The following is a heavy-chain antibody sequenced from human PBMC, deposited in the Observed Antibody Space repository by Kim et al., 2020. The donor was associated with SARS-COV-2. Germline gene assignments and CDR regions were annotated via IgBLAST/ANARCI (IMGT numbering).Heavy chain of an antibody. CDR1: GFVFYDYA. D-gene: IGHD6-19*01. V-gene: IGHV3-49*04. Sequence: GGSLRLSCTASGFVFYDYAMSWVRQAPGKGLEWAAFIKSRLQGGTIEYAASVKGRSSTSREESKNIPYLQMNSLKIEDTAIYYFARGAGSVFRAWGQGT. CDR2: IKSRLQGGTI. J-gene: IGHJ5*02. CDR3: ARGAGSVFRA.